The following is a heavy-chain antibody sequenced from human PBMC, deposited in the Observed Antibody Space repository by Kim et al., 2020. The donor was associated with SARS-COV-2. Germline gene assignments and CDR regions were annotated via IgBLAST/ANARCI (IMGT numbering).Heavy chain of an antibody. CDR2: ISYDGSSK. V-gene: IGHV3-30-3*01. CDR3: ARDSTRYDILTGYDY. Sequence: GGSLRLSCAASGFTFSSYAMHWVRQAPGKGLEWVAVISYDGSSKYYADSVKGRFTISRDNSKNTLYLQMNSLRVEDTAVYYCARDSTRYDILTGYDYWG. J-gene: IGHJ4*01. D-gene: IGHD3-9*01. CDR1: GFTFSSYA.